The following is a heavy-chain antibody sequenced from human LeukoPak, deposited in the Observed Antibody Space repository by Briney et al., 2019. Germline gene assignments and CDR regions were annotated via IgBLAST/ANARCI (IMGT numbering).Heavy chain of an antibody. V-gene: IGHV1-69*05. CDR1: GGTFSSYA. CDR3: TRPPTITTWRIFDF. D-gene: IGHD4-11*01. J-gene: IGHJ4*02. CDR2: IIPIFGTA. Sequence: ASVKVSCKASGGTFSSYAISWVRQAPGQGLEWMGGIIPIFGTANYAQKFQGRVTITTDESISTAYMELSSLRSDDTAVYYCTRPPTITTWRIFDFWGQGTLVTVSS.